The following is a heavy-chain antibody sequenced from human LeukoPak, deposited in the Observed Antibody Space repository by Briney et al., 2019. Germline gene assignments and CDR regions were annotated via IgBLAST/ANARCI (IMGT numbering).Heavy chain of an antibody. J-gene: IGHJ4*02. D-gene: IGHD1-1*01. Sequence: PSETLSLTCTVSGGSISSYYWSWVRQPPGKGLEWIGYIYYSGSTNYNPSRKSRVTISVDTSKNQFSLKLSSVTAADTAVYYCAREWENWNDRGFDYWGQGTLVTVSS. V-gene: IGHV4-59*01. CDR1: GGSISSYY. CDR3: AREWENWNDRGFDY. CDR2: IYYSGST.